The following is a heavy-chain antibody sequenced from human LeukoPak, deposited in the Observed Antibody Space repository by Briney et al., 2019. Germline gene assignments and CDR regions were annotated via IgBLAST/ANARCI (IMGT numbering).Heavy chain of an antibody. J-gene: IGHJ4*02. V-gene: IGHV4-39*01. CDR2: IYYSGST. D-gene: IGHD4-17*01. Sequence: ASETLSLTCTVSGGSISSSTYYWGWIRQPPGKGLEWIGSIYYSGSTYYNPSLKSRVTISVDTSKNQFSLKLSSVTAADTAVYYCARLPTVTFFDYWGQGTLVTVSS. CDR1: GGSISSSTYY. CDR3: ARLPTVTFFDY.